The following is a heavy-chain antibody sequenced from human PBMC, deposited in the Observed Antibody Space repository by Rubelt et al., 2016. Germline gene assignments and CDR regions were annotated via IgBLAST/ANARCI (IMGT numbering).Heavy chain of an antibody. V-gene: IGHV4-34*01. CDR1: GGSFSGYY. Sequence: QVQLQQWGAGLLKPSETLSLTCAVYGGSFSGYYWSWIRQPPGKGLKWIGEIDHGGSTNHNPSLKSRGTISVDSSKSQFSRKMSSVTAADRAVYYCARQVAARPRRPVDYWGQGTLVTVSS. CDR2: IDHGGST. J-gene: IGHJ4*02. D-gene: IGHD6-6*01. CDR3: ARQVAARPRRPVDY.